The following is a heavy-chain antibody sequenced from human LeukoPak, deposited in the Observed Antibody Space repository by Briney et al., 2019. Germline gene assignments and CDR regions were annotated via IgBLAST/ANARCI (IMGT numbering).Heavy chain of an antibody. Sequence: QTGGSLRLSCAASGFTFSSYEMNWVRQAPGKGLEWVSYISSSGSTIYYADSVKGRFTISRDNAKNSLYLQMNSLRAEDTAVYYCARAYDFWSGYYPDAFDIWGQGTMVTVSS. V-gene: IGHV3-48*03. CDR1: GFTFSSYE. CDR3: ARAYDFWSGYYPDAFDI. D-gene: IGHD3-3*01. CDR2: ISSSGSTI. J-gene: IGHJ3*02.